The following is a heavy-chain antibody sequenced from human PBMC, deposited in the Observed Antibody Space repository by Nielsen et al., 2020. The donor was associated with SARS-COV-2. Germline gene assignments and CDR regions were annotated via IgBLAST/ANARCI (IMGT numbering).Heavy chain of an antibody. J-gene: IGHJ4*02. CDR1: GGSITSSGHY. D-gene: IGHD3-10*01. CDR2: ISYSGST. CDR3: ARWFMGGGFDY. V-gene: IGHV4-39*01. Sequence: SETLSLTCSVSGGSITSSGHYWSWIRQPPGKGLEWIGSISYSGSTYYNPSLKSRVAISEDTSKNQFSLKLISVTAADTAVFYCARWFMGGGFDYWGQGSLVTVSS.